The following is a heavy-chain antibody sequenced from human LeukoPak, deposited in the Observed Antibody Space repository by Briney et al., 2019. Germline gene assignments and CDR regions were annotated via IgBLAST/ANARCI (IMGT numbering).Heavy chain of an antibody. CDR1: GFTFSSYA. CDR2: ISYDGSNK. CDR3: ARVDCSSTSCPFPFDY. D-gene: IGHD2-2*01. Sequence: GRSLRLSCAASGFTFSSYAMHWVRQAPGKGLEWVAVISYDGSNKYYADSVKGRFTISRDNSKNTLYLQMNSLRAEDTAVYYCARVDCSSTSCPFPFDYWGQGTLVTVSS. J-gene: IGHJ4*02. V-gene: IGHV3-30-3*01.